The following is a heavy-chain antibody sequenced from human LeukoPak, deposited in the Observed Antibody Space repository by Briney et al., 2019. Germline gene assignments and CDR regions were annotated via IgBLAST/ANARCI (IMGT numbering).Heavy chain of an antibody. V-gene: IGHV4-34*01. D-gene: IGHD4-23*01. CDR3: ARPGSIYGGNFGY. J-gene: IGHJ4*02. CDR1: GGSFSGYY. Sequence: SETLSLTCAVYGGSFSGYYWSWIRQPPGKGLEWIGEINHSGSTNHNPSLKSRVTISVDTSKNQFSLKLSSVTAADTAVYYCARPGSIYGGNFGYWGQGTLVTVSS. CDR2: INHSGST.